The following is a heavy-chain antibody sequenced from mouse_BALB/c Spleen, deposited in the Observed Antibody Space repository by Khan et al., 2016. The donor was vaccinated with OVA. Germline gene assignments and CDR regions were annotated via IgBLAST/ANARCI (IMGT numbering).Heavy chain of an antibody. CDR2: IWGGGGT. D-gene: IGHD2-14*01. J-gene: IGHJ4*01. CDR1: GFSLSRYN. Sequence: QVQLKQSGPGLVAPSQSLSITCTVSGFSLSRYNIHWVRQPPGKGLEWLGMIWGGGGTDYNSTLKSRLSISKDNSKSQVFLQMYSLQTADTAMYYCAEAYYRYDGYYAMDYWGQGTSVTVSS. CDR3: AEAYYRYDGYYAMDY. V-gene: IGHV2-6-4*01.